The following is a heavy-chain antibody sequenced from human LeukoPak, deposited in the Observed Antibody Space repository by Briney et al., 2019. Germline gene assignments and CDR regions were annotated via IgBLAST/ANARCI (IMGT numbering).Heavy chain of an antibody. CDR2: IIPIFGTA. CDR1: GGTFSSYA. CDR3: ARTMIAKYYYYYYMDV. J-gene: IGHJ6*03. Sequence: SVKVSCKASGGTFSSYAISWVRQAPGQGLEWMEGIIPIFGTANYAQKFHGRVTITTDESTSTAYMELSSLRSEDTAVYYCARTMIAKYYYYYYMDVWGKGTTVTVSS. D-gene: IGHD3-22*01. V-gene: IGHV1-69*05.